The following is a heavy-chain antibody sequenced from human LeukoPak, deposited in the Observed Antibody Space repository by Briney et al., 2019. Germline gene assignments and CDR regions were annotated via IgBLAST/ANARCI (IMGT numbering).Heavy chain of an antibody. Sequence: GGSLRLSCTASGFTFSDYGMHWVRQPPGKGLEWVAIIWYDGSNKTYEDSVKGRFTISRDNSKNTLYLQMNSLRAEDTAVYYCARGVDYYENSGTIDYWGQGTLVTVSS. V-gene: IGHV3-33*01. CDR1: GFTFSDYG. CDR2: IWYDGSNK. J-gene: IGHJ4*02. D-gene: IGHD3-22*01. CDR3: ARGVDYYENSGTIDY.